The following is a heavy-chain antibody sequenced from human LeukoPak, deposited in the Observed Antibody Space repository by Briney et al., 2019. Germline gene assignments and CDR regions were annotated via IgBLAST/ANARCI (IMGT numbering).Heavy chain of an antibody. V-gene: IGHV3-33*01. Sequence: PGRSLTLSCAASGFTFSSYDMNWIRQPPGKGLEWVADICYNGSNKYNANSVKGRFTISRDNSKNTLYLQMSSLRAEDTAVYYCAGGLHDYGAYSYDYWGQGTLVTVSS. CDR1: GFTFSSYD. CDR3: AGGLHDYGAYSYDY. CDR2: ICYNGSNK. J-gene: IGHJ4*02. D-gene: IGHD4-17*01.